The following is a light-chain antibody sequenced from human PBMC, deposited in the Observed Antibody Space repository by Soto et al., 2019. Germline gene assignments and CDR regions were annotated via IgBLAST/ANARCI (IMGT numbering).Light chain of an antibody. CDR2: DVS. CDR3: SSYTGSSTYV. Sequence: QSALTQPASVSGSPGQSITISCTGTSNDVGGYNYVSWYQQHPGKATKLMIYDVSNRPSGVSNRFSGSKSANTASLTISGFQTEDESDYYCSSYTGSSTYVFGTGTKVTVL. J-gene: IGLJ1*01. CDR1: SNDVGGYNY. V-gene: IGLV2-14*03.